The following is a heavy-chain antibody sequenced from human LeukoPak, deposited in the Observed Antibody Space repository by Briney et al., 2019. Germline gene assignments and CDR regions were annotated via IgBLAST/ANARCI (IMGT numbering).Heavy chain of an antibody. J-gene: IGHJ5*02. V-gene: IGHV4-34*01. D-gene: IGHD4-17*01. CDR3: ARRNGDYDIWFDP. CDR1: GGSFSGYY. CDR2: INHSGST. Sequence: PSETLSLTCAVYGGSFSGYYWSWIRQPPGKGLEWIGEINHSGSTNYNPSLKSRVTISVDTSKNQFSLKLSSVTAAGTAVYYCARRNGDYDIWFDPWGQGTLVTVSS.